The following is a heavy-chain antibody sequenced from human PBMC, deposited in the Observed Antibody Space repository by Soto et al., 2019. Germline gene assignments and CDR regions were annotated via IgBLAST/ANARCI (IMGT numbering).Heavy chain of an antibody. D-gene: IGHD6-19*01. CDR2: ISYDGSNK. J-gene: IGHJ6*02. CDR3: AKGTPVHSSGWYSGNHYYYYYGMDV. CDR1: GFTFSSYG. Sequence: PGGSLRLSCAASGFTFSSYGMHWVRQAPGKGLEWVAVISYDGSNKYYADSVKGRFTISRDNSKNTLYLQMNSLRAEDTAVYYCAKGTPVHSSGWYSGNHYYYYYGMDVWGQGTTVTVSS. V-gene: IGHV3-30*18.